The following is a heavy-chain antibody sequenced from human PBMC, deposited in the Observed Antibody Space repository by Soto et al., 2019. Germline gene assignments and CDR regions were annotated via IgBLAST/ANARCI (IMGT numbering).Heavy chain of an antibody. J-gene: IGHJ5*02. Sequence: ASVKVSCKASGDTFTSYGISWVRQAPGQGLEWMGWISAYNGNTNYAQKLQGRVTMTTDTSTSTAYMELRSLRSDDTAVYYCARSVDDILTGYPLSVWFDPRAQRTLVPVSA. V-gene: IGHV1-18*04. CDR3: ARSVDDILTGYPLSVWFDP. CDR2: ISAYNGNT. CDR1: GDTFTSYG. D-gene: IGHD3-9*01.